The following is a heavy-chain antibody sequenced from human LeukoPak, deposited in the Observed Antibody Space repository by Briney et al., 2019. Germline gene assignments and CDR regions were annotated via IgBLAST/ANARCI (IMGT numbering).Heavy chain of an antibody. Sequence: GSLGLSCAASGFTFSSYSMNWVRQAPGKGLEWIGEVHLDGRTNYSPSLESRLTMSVDVSENQVSLKLTSVTAADTAVYYCAREGGFYRPLDYSGQGTLVTVSS. V-gene: IGHV4-4*02. J-gene: IGHJ4*02. CDR2: VHLDGRT. CDR3: AREGGFYRPLDY. CDR1: GFTFSSYSM. D-gene: IGHD3-3*01.